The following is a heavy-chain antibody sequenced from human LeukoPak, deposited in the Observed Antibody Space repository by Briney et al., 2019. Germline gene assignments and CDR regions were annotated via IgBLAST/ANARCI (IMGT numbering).Heavy chain of an antibody. J-gene: IGHJ4*02. V-gene: IGHV3-23*01. CDR3: AKFTVLSSGWPLDY. CDR1: GFTFSSYA. CDR2: ISGSGGST. Sequence: GGSLRLSCAASGFTFSSYAMSWVRQAPGKGLEWVSAISGSGGSTYYADSVNGRFTISRDNSKNTLYLQMNSLRAEDTAVYYCAKFTVLSSGWPLDYWGQGTLVTVSS. D-gene: IGHD6-19*01.